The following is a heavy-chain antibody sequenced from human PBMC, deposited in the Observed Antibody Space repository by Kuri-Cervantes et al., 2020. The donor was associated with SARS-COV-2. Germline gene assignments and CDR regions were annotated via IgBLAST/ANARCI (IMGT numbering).Heavy chain of an antibody. J-gene: IGHJ4*02. V-gene: IGHV4-61*01. CDR1: GGSVSSGSYH. CDR2: IYYSGST. Sequence: GSLRLSCTVSGGSVSSGSYHWSWIRQPPGKGLEWIGYIYYSGSTNYNPSLKSRVTISVDTSKNQCSLKLSSVTAADTAVYYCARDNVDTAMGIDYWGQGTLVTVSS. CDR3: ARDNVDTAMGIDY. D-gene: IGHD5-18*01.